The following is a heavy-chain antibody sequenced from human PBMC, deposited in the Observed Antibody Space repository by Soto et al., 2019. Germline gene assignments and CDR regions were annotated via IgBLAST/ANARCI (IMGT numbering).Heavy chain of an antibody. J-gene: IGHJ3*02. CDR3: AKGWPGYSSGWFACDI. CDR2: ISYEGSNK. Sequence: PGGSLRLSCAASGFTFSDHGMHWVRQAPGKGLEWVTVISYEGSNKYYADSVKGRFTISRDNSKNTVYLHMNSLRADDTAVYYCAKGWPGYSSGWFACDIWGQGTMVTVSS. D-gene: IGHD6-13*01. CDR1: GFTFSDHG. V-gene: IGHV3-30*18.